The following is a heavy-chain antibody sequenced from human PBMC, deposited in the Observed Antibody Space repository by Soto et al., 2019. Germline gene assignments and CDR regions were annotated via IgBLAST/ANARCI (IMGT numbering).Heavy chain of an antibody. CDR3: ARLEWSSLLWFGELLPPPAGFDY. CDR1: GYTFTSYG. CDR2: ISAYNGNT. V-gene: IGHV1-18*01. Sequence: ASVKVSCKASGYTFTSYGISWVRQAPGQGLEWMGWISAYNGNTNYAQKLQGRVTMTTDTSTSTAYMELRSLRSDDTAVYYCARLEWSSLLWFGELLPPPAGFDYWGQGTLVTVSS. J-gene: IGHJ4*02. D-gene: IGHD3-10*01.